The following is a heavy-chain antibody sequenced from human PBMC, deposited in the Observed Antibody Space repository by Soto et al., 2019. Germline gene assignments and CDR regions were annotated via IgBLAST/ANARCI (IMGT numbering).Heavy chain of an antibody. J-gene: IGHJ3*02. V-gene: IGHV3-74*01. CDR2: TNADGSST. D-gene: IGHD2-15*01. Sequence: DVQLVESGGGLVQPGGSLRLSCAASGFTLSHYWVHWVRQVPGKGLEWISRTNADGSSTSYADSVKGRFTISRDNAKKTVYLPMKSRRAGDTAVYYCASRAGLCSGGRGDVFDIWGQGTMVTVSS. CDR3: ASRAGLCSGGRGDVFDI. CDR1: GFTLSHYW.